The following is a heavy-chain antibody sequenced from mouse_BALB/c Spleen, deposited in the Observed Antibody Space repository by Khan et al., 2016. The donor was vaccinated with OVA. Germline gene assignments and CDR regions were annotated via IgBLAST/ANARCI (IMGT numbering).Heavy chain of an antibody. J-gene: IGHJ2*01. D-gene: IGHD1-1*01. CDR2: ILPGSGSS. CDR1: GYTFSSYW. V-gene: IGHV1-9*01. Sequence: QVQLQQSGAELMKPGASVKISCKATGYTFSSYWLEWVKQRPGHGLEWIGEILPGSGSSNYTEKFKGKATFTADISSKTTYMHLSSLTSEDSAVYYCARVNYGSRDYFDYWGQGTTLTVSS. CDR3: ARVNYGSRDYFDY.